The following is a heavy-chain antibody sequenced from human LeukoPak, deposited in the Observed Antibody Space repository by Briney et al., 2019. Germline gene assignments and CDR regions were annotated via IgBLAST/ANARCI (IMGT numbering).Heavy chain of an antibody. CDR1: GGSVINTNW. J-gene: IGHJ4*02. V-gene: IGHV4-4*02. Sequence: SGILSLTCGVSGGSVINTNWWTWVRQPPGKGLEWIGEVHLDGRTNYNPSLESRLTMSVDVSENQVSLKLTSVTAADTAVYYCAREGGFYRPLDYSGQGTLVTVSS. D-gene: IGHD3-3*01. CDR2: VHLDGRT. CDR3: AREGGFYRPLDY.